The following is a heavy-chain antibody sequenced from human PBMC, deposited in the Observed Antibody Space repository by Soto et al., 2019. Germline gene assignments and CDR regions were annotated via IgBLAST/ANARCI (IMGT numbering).Heavy chain of an antibody. V-gene: IGHV3-33*01. J-gene: IGHJ4*02. CDR3: ATTGPY. CDR2: IWFDGSNK. Sequence: GRPVRLACAASGFTFSSDGLHWVRQAPGKGVEGVAVIWFDGSNKFYADSVKGRFTISRDNSKNTVSLQMNSLRDEDSAAYYCATTGPYWGQGTLVTVPS. CDR1: GFTFSSDG.